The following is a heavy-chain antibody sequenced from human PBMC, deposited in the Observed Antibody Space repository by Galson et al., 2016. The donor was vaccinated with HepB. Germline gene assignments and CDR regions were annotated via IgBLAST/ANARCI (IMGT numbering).Heavy chain of an antibody. D-gene: IGHD6-13*01. CDR2: IWYDGSNK. CDR3: ARAMDIAAAAIFDY. V-gene: IGHV3-33*01. Sequence: SLRLSCAASGFTLSRYGMHWVRQAPGKGLEWVALIWYDGSNKCYADSVKGRFTISRDNSKNTLYLQMNSLRAEDTAVCYCARAMDIAAAAIFDYWGQGTLVTVSS. CDR1: GFTLSRYG. J-gene: IGHJ4*02.